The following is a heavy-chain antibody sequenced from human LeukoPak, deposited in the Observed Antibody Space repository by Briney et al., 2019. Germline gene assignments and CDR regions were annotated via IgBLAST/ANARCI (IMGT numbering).Heavy chain of an antibody. CDR2: INPNSGGT. V-gene: IGHV1-2*02. CDR1: GGTFSSYA. Sequence: GSSVKVSCKASGGTFSSYAISWVRQAPGQGLEWMGWINPNSGGTNYAQKFQGRVTMTRDTSISTAYMELRSLRSDDTAVYYCAREIRGYSYGGFDYWGQGTLVTVSS. J-gene: IGHJ4*02. D-gene: IGHD5-18*01. CDR3: AREIRGYSYGGFDY.